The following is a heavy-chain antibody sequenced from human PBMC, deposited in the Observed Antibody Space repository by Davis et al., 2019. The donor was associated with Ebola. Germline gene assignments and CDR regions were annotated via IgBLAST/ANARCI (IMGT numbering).Heavy chain of an antibody. J-gene: IGHJ4*02. CDR1: GGSFSGYY. D-gene: IGHD4-17*01. CDR2: INHSGST. V-gene: IGHV4-34*01. Sequence: SETLSLTCAVYGGSFSGYYWSWIRQPPGKGLEWIGAINHSGSTNYNPSLKSRVTISVDTSKNQFSLKLSSVTAADTAVYYCARLKLYGDFDYWGQGTLVTVSS. CDR3: ARLKLYGDFDY.